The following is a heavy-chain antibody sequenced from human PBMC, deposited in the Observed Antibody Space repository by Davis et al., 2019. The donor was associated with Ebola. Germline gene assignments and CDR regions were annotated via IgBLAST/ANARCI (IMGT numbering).Heavy chain of an antibody. V-gene: IGHV1-2*02. CDR2: INPNSGGT. Sequence: ASVKVSCKASGYTFTDYYMHWVRQAPGQGLEWMGWINPNSGGTKYAQKFQGRVTMTRDTSINTAYMEVSRLRSDDTAVYFCARGGSNKRYGVDVWGLGTTVTVSS. CDR1: GYTFTDYY. J-gene: IGHJ6*02. D-gene: IGHD2/OR15-2a*01. CDR3: ARGGSNKRYGVDV.